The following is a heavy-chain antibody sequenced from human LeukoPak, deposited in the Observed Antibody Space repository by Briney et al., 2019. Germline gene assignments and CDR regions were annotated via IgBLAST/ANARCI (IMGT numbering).Heavy chain of an antibody. Sequence: PGGSLRLSCAASGFTFNTYGMSWVRQAPGKGLEWVSAISGSGGSTYYADSVKGRFTISRDNSKNTLYLQMNSLRAEDTAVYYCAKYDSRQPTFDYWGQGTLVTVSS. J-gene: IGHJ4*02. CDR2: ISGSGGST. V-gene: IGHV3-23*01. D-gene: IGHD3-22*01. CDR1: GFTFNTYG. CDR3: AKYDSRQPTFDY.